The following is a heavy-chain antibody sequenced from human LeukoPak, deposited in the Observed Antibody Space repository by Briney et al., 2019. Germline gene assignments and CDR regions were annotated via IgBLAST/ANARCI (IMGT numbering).Heavy chain of an antibody. CDR1: GGTFSSYA. Sequence: SVKVSCKASGGTFSSYAISWVRQAPGQGLEWMGGIIPIFGTTNYAQKFQGRVTITADESTSTAYMELSSLRSEDTAVYYCARDFVGSMAPESLYTMDVWGQGTTVTVSS. CDR3: ARDFVGSMAPESLYTMDV. J-gene: IGHJ6*02. D-gene: IGHD1-14*01. CDR2: IIPIFGTT. V-gene: IGHV1-69*13.